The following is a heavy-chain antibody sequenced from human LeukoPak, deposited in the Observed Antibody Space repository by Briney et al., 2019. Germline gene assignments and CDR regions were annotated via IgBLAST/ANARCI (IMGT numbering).Heavy chain of an antibody. CDR2: IWEGGSEM. CDR1: GFTFSGYW. CDR3: ARGRDVVATAPFFYYGMDV. D-gene: IGHD5-12*01. Sequence: GGSLRLSCAASGFTFSGYWMNWVRQAPGKGLERVANIWEGGSEMHYVDSVKGRFTISGDSAKSSLYLQMNSLRAEDSAVYYCARGRDVVATAPFFYYGMDVWGQGTTVTVSS. J-gene: IGHJ6*02. V-gene: IGHV3-7*01.